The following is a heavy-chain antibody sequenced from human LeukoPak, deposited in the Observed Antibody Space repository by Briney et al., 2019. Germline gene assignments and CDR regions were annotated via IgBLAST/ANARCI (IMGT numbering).Heavy chain of an antibody. CDR1: GFTFSSYW. CDR3: ARVPGITIFGVVIRDYYYGMDV. Sequence: SGGSLRLSCAASGFTFSSYWMHWVRQAPGKGLVWVSRINSDGSSTSYADSVKGRFTISRDNAKNTLYLQMNSLRAEDTAVYYCARVPGITIFGVVIRDYYYGMDVWGQGTTVTVSS. D-gene: IGHD3-3*01. V-gene: IGHV3-74*01. J-gene: IGHJ6*02. CDR2: INSDGSST.